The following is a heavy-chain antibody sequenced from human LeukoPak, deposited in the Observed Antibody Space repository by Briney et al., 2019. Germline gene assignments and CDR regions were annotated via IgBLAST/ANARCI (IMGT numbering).Heavy chain of an antibody. J-gene: IGHJ5*02. CDR3: ARDGSAPGSHNWFDR. CDR1: RYTLTDYY. D-gene: IGHD6-13*01. CDR2: IIPDSSAT. Sequence: ASVKVSCKSSRYTLTDYYLNWVRPAPGQGVEWMAWIIPDSSATNYAQKFQGRVTMTRDTSLSTAYLQLSSLTADDTAVYFCARDGSAPGSHNWFDRWGQGTLVTVSS. V-gene: IGHV1-2*02.